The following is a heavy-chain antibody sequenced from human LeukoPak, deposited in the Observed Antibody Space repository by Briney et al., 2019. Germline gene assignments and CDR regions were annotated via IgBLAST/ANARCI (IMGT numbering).Heavy chain of an antibody. V-gene: IGHV4-38-2*01. CDR2: IYYSGST. Sequence: GSLRLSCAASGFTFSSYEMNWVRQAPGKGLEWIGSIYYSGSTYYNPSLKSRVTISVDTSKNQFSLNLTSVTAADTAVYYCARGDYDFWSGYYGYFDYWGQGTLVTVSS. CDR1: GFTFSSYE. D-gene: IGHD3-3*01. CDR3: ARGDYDFWSGYYGYFDY. J-gene: IGHJ4*02.